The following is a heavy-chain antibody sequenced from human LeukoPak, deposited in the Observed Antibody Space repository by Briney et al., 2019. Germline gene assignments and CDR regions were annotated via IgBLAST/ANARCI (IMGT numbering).Heavy chain of an antibody. CDR2: ISSSSSTI. D-gene: IGHD3/OR15-3a*01. CDR1: GFTFSSYS. J-gene: IGHJ4*02. CDR3: ARDQGLRGFDY. Sequence: GGSLRLSCAASGFTFSSYSMNWVRQAPGEGLEGVSYISSSSSTIYYADSVKGRFTISRDNAKNSLYLQMNSLRAEDTAVYYCARDQGLRGFDYWGQGTLVTVSS. V-gene: IGHV3-48*04.